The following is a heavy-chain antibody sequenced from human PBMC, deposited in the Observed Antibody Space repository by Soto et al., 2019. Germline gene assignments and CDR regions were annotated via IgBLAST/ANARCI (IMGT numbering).Heavy chain of an antibody. CDR1: GGSFSGYY. CDR3: ARVSTRLMITFGGPRYFDY. J-gene: IGHJ4*02. V-gene: IGHV4-34*01. CDR2: INHSGST. D-gene: IGHD3-16*01. Sequence: SETLSLTCAVYGGSFSGYYWSWIRQPPGKGLEWIGEINHSGSTNYNPSLKSRVTISVDTSKNQFSLKLSSVTAADTAVYYCARVSTRLMITFGGPRYFDYWGQGTLVTVSS.